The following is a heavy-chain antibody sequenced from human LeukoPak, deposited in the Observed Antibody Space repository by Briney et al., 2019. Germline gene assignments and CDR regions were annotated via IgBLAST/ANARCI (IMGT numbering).Heavy chain of an antibody. CDR1: GGSFSGYY. CDR3: ARGSPDYYDRSGYPNLDY. V-gene: IGHV4-34*01. D-gene: IGHD3-22*01. CDR2: INHSGST. Sequence: SETLSLTCTVYGGSFSGYYWSWIRQPPGKGLEWIGDINHSGSTNYNPSLKSRVTISVDTSKNQFSLKLSSVTAADAAVYYWARGSPDYYDRSGYPNLDYWGQGTLVTVSS. J-gene: IGHJ4*02.